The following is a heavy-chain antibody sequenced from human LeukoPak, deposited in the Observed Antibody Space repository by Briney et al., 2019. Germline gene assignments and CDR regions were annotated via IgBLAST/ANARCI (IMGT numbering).Heavy chain of an antibody. CDR2: IYYSGST. CDR3: ARLSRDGYNYPSYYFDY. CDR1: GGSISYYY. Sequence: PSETLSLTCTVSGGSISYYYWSWIRQPPGKGLEWIGYIYYSGSTNYNPSLKTRVTISVDTSKNQFSLNLSSVTAADTAVYYCARLSRDGYNYPSYYFDYWGQGTLVTVSS. D-gene: IGHD5-24*01. J-gene: IGHJ4*02. V-gene: IGHV4-59*08.